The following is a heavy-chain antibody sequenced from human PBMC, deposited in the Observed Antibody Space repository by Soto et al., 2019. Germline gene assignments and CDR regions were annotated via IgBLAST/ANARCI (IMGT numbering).Heavy chain of an antibody. CDR1: GASISSGSFY. J-gene: IGHJ6*03. CDR2: IFYTGNT. CDR3: ARHVRDLNHYYMDV. Sequence: SETLSLTCIVSGASISSGSFYWGWIRQPPGKGLEWVGTIFYTGNTYYNPSLKSRVTVSVDTSKNQFSLKLTSVTAADTAMYYCARHVRDLNHYYMDVWGKGTTVTVSS. D-gene: IGHD2-8*01. V-gene: IGHV4-39*01.